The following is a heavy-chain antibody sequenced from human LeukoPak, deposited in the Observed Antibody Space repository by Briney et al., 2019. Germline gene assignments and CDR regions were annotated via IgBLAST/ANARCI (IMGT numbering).Heavy chain of an antibody. CDR1: GFTFSSYA. CDR2: ISGSGGST. V-gene: IGHV3-23*01. Sequence: GGSLRLSCAASGFTFSSYAMSWVRQAPGKGLEWVSAISGSGGSTYYADSAKGRFTISRDNSKNTLYLQMNSLRAEDTAVYYCVVGFWSGYPFDYWGQGTLVTVSS. CDR3: VVGFWSGYPFDY. J-gene: IGHJ4*02. D-gene: IGHD3-3*01.